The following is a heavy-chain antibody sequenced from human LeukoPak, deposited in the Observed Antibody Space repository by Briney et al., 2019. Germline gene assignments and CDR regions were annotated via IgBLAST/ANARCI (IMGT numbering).Heavy chain of an antibody. Sequence: GGSLRLSCAASGFTLSSYSMNWVRQAPGKGLEWVSYISSSSNSIYYADSVKGRFTISRDNAKNSMYLQMNSLRAEDTAVYYCAKIYFDSGAYFDYWGQGTLVTVSS. J-gene: IGHJ4*02. CDR3: AKIYFDSGAYFDY. CDR1: GFTLSSYS. V-gene: IGHV3-48*01. CDR2: ISSSSNSI. D-gene: IGHD3-22*01.